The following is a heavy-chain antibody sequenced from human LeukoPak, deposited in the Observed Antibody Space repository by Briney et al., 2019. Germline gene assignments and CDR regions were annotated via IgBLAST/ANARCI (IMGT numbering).Heavy chain of an antibody. V-gene: IGHV3-20*01. CDR3: ARNYGKYQPYFDY. CDR1: GFTLVDFG. D-gene: IGHD4-17*01. Sequence: PGGSWRLSWAAFGFTLVDFGMSGVRKVPGKGRGWVSGINWNGGSTGYADSVKGRFTISRDNAKNSLYLQMNSLRAEDTALYHCARNYGKYQPYFDYWGQGTLVTVSS. CDR2: INWNGGST. J-gene: IGHJ4*02.